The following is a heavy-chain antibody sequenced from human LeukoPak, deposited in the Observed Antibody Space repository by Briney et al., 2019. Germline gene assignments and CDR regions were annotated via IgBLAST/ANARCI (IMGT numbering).Heavy chain of an antibody. CDR2: IDSGGSNT. J-gene: IGHJ4*02. Sequence: GGSLRLSCAAYGLTFSDDWMHWVRQAPGKGLVWVSRIDSGGSNTAYADSVKGRFTVSRDNGKKMVLLEMNSLRAEDTAVYYCVREGGDYWGQGTLVAVSS. CDR3: VREGGDY. CDR1: GLTFSDDW. V-gene: IGHV3-74*01. D-gene: IGHD6-25*01.